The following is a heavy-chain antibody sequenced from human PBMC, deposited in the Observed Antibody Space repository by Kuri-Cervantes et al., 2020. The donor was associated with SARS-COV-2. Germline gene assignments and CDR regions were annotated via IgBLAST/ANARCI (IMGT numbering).Heavy chain of an antibody. CDR3: ARVSLGRHQTTRGSALGACDF. Sequence: ASVKVSCKASGYTFTGYYMHWVRQAPGQGLEWMGWINPKSGGTHYAQKFQGRVTMTRDTTTDTAYMDLRRLKSEDTAIYYCARVSLGRHQTTRGSALGACDFWGQGTPVTVSS. J-gene: IGHJ4*02. CDR1: GYTFTGYY. CDR2: INPKSGGT. V-gene: IGHV1-2*02. D-gene: IGHD3-16*01.